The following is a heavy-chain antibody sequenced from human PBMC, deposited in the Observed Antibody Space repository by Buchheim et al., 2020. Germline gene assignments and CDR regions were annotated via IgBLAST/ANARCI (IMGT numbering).Heavy chain of an antibody. J-gene: IGHJ4*02. V-gene: IGHV1-69*01. CDR2: IIPIFGTA. D-gene: IGHD1-7*01. CDR3: ARVGGITGTAKPKYYFDY. Sequence: QVQLVQSGAEVKKPGSSVKGSCKASGGTFSSYAISWVRQAPGQGLEWMGGIIPIFGTANYAQKFQGRVTITADESTSTAYMELSSLRADDTAVYYCARVGGITGTAKPKYYFDYWGQGTL. CDR1: GGTFSSYA.